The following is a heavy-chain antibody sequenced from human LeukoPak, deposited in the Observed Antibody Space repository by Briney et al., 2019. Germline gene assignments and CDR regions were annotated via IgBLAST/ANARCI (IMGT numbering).Heavy chain of an antibody. CDR2: ISLAGQT. V-gene: IGHV4-4*02. CDR1: GGSISGTNW. J-gene: IGHJ4*02. CDR3: SRESGPFCPFGY. D-gene: IGHD1-26*01. Sequence: SETLSLTCTVSGGSISGTNWWSWVRQPPGQGLEWIGEISLAGQTNYNPSLNGRVTMSLDKSSNQLSLHLTSVTAADTATYFCSRESGPFCPFGYWGQGTLVIVSS.